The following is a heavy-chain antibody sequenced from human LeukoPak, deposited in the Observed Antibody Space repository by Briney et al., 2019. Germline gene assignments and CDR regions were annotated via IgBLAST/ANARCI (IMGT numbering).Heavy chain of an antibody. V-gene: IGHV1-18*01. CDR2: FNPENGNT. D-gene: IGHD5-18*01. CDR1: GYSFVGYG. CDR3: ARGGGYSYGLKN. J-gene: IGHJ4*02. Sequence: ASVKVSCKASGYSFVGYGITWVRQAPGQGLEWMGWFNPENGNTNYAQKVQGRVTMTTDTSTSTAYMEVRSLRSDDTAVYYCARGGGYSYGLKNWGQGTLVTVSS.